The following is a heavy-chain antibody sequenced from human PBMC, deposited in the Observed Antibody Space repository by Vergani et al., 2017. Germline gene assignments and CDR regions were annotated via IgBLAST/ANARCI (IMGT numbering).Heavy chain of an antibody. CDR1: GGTFSSYT. CDR3: AREGGDPVVVTAIPYYYYGMDV. Sequence: QVQLVQSGAEVKKPGSSVKVSCKASGGTFSSYTISWVRQAPGQGLKWMGRIIPILGIANYAQKLQGRVTMTTDTSTSTAYMELRSLRSDDTAVYYCAREGGDPVVVTAIPYYYYGMDVWGQGTTVTVSS. D-gene: IGHD2-21*02. V-gene: IGHV1-69*08. CDR2: IIPILGIA. J-gene: IGHJ6*02.